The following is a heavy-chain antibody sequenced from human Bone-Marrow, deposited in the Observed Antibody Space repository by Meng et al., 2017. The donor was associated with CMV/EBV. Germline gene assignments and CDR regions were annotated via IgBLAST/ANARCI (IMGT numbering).Heavy chain of an antibody. V-gene: IGHV3-15*01. CDR1: GFTFSKAW. Sequence: AFGFTFSKAWMSWVRQAPGKGLEWVGRIKSKTDGETTEYAAPAKGRFTISRDDSKNTLYLQMSSLKIEDTAVYYCTTPESYYKFDYWGQGTLVTVSS. CDR3: TTPESYYKFDY. CDR2: IKSKTDGETT. J-gene: IGHJ4*02. D-gene: IGHD3-10*01.